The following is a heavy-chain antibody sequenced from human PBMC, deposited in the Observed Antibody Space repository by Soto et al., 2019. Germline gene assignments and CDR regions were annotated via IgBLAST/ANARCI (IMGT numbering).Heavy chain of an antibody. V-gene: IGHV1-58*01. CDR2: IVVGSGST. Sequence: VKVSCKASGFTFTSSAVQWVRQARGQRLEWIGWIVVGSGSTNYNPSLKSRVTISVNTSKNQFSLKLTSVTAADTAVYYCARVSSGWWYFDYWGQGTLVTVSS. J-gene: IGHJ4*02. D-gene: IGHD6-19*01. CDR1: GFTFTSSA. CDR3: ARVSSGWWYFDY.